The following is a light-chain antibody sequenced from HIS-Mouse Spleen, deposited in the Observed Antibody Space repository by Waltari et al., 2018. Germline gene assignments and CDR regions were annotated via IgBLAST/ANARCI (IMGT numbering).Light chain of an antibody. CDR2: EGS. V-gene: IGLV2-23*01. CDR1: SSDVWSYNL. CDR3: CSYAVSSTWV. Sequence: QSALTQPASVSGSPGQSITISCTGTSSDVWSYNLVPWYQQHPGKAPKLMIYEGSKRPSGVSNRFSGSKSGNTASLTISGLQAEDEADYYCCSYAVSSTWVFGGGTKLTVL. J-gene: IGLJ3*02.